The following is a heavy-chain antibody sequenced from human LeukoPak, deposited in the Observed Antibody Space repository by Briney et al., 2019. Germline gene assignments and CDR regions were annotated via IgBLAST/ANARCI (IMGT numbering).Heavy chain of an antibody. CDR3: AKRGVVIRVILVGFYKEAYYFDS. J-gene: IGHJ4*02. CDR1: GITLSNYG. D-gene: IGHD3-22*01. CDR2: ISDRGSRT. V-gene: IGHV3-23*01. Sequence: GGSLRLSCAVSGITLSNYGMSWVRQAPGKGLESVAGISDRGSRTNYADSVKGRFTTSTDHPKNTLYLQMNSLRAEDTAVYFCAKRGVVIRVILVGFYKEAYYFDSWGQGALVTVSS.